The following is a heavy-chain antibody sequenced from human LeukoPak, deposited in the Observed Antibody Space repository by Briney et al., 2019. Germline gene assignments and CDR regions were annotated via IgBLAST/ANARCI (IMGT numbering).Heavy chain of an antibody. Sequence: GESLKISCKGSGYSFTSYGIGWVRQMPGKGLEWMGIIYPGDSDTTYSPSFQGQVTISADKSISTAYLQWSSLKASDTAMYYCARRGYDSSGYRDAFDIWGQGTMVTVSS. D-gene: IGHD3-22*01. V-gene: IGHV5-51*01. CDR3: ARRGYDSSGYRDAFDI. CDR2: IYPGDSDT. J-gene: IGHJ3*02. CDR1: GYSFTSYG.